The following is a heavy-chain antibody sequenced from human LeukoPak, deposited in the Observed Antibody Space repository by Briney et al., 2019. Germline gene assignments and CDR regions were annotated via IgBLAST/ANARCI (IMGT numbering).Heavy chain of an antibody. CDR1: GGTFSSYA. Sequence: SVTVSCKASGGTFSSYAISWVRQAPGQGLEWMGGIIPIFGTANYAQKFQGRVTITADESTSTAYMELRSLRSDDTAVYYCARGLGVLWFGEYGLDYWGQGTLVTVSS. CDR3: ARGLGVLWFGEYGLDY. J-gene: IGHJ4*02. D-gene: IGHD3-10*01. CDR2: IIPIFGTA. V-gene: IGHV1-69*13.